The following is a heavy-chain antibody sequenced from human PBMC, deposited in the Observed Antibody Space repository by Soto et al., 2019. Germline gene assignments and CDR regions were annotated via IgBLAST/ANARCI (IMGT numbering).Heavy chain of an antibody. J-gene: IGHJ3*01. V-gene: IGHV3-9*01. Sequence: EVQLVESGGNLARPGEPLRLSCTASGFKFDDYAFHWVWQAPGKGPEWVSGINWNGAYSGYADSVKGRFTISRDNAGNSVYLQMDTLRPEDTALYYCARVHSSGWYVEPYDAWGQGTMVTVSS. CDR3: ARVHSSGWYVEPYDA. D-gene: IGHD6-19*01. CDR2: INWNGAYS. CDR1: GFKFDDYA.